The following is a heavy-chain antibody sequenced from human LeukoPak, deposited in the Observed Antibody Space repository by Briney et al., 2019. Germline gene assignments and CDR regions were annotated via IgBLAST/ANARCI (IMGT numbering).Heavy chain of an antibody. CDR3: ARATGYVWGSYRYPDY. J-gene: IGHJ4*02. CDR2: ISYDGSNK. V-gene: IGHV3-30-3*01. CDR1: GFTFSSYA. D-gene: IGHD3-16*02. Sequence: GGSLRLSCAASGFTFSSYAMHWVRQAPGKGLEWVAVISYDGSNKYYADSVKGRFTISRDNSKNTLYLQMNSLRAEDTAVYYCARATGYVWGSYRYPDYWGQGTLVTVSS.